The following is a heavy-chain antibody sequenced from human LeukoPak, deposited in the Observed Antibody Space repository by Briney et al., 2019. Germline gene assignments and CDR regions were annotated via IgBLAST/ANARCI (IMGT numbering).Heavy chain of an antibody. CDR3: ARGQRWIQLWFVADYYYYGMDV. V-gene: IGHV1-46*01. CDR2: INPSGGST. J-gene: IGHJ6*02. Sequence: GASVKVSCKASGCTFTSYYMHWVRQAPGQGLEWMGIINPSGGSTSYAQKFQGRVTMTRDTSTSTVYMELSRLRSDDTAVYYCARGQRWIQLWFVADYYYYGMDVWGQGTTVTVSS. CDR1: GCTFTSYY. D-gene: IGHD5-18*01.